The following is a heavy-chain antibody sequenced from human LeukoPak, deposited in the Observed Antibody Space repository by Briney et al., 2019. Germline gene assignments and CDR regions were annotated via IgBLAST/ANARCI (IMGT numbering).Heavy chain of an antibody. D-gene: IGHD3/OR15-3a*01. Sequence: GGSLRLSCAASGFTFSDYSMSWVRQAPGKGLEWVSYIDTTTSVVYYGDSVMGRFTMSRDNAKNSLFLHMTNLRDEDTAVYYCAKASRTGVLEYFDYWGQGTLVTVSS. V-gene: IGHV3-48*02. CDR3: AKASRTGVLEYFDY. CDR1: GFTFSDYS. CDR2: IDTTTSVV. J-gene: IGHJ4*02.